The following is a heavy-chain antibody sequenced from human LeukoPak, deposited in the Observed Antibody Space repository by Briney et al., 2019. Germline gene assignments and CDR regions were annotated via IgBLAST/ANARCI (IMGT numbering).Heavy chain of an antibody. CDR1: GYTLTELS. V-gene: IGHV1-24*01. CDR3: ATSGTRSGSYYHYYYGMDV. J-gene: IGHJ6*02. Sequence: ASVKVSCKVSGYTLTELSMHWVRQAPGKGLEWMGGFDPEDGETIYAQKFQGRVTMTEDTSTDTAYMELSSLRSEDTAVYYCATSGTRSGSYYHYYYGMDVWGQGTTVTVSS. D-gene: IGHD1-26*01. CDR2: FDPEDGET.